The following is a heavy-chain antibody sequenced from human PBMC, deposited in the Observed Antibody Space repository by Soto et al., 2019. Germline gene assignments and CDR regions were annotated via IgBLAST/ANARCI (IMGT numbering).Heavy chain of an antibody. Sequence: QVQLVESGGGVVQPGRSLRLSCAASGFTFSSYGMHWVRQAPGKGLEWVAVIWYDGSNKYYADSVKGRFTISRDNSKNKLYLQMNSLRAEDTAVYYCARDGPGMDVWGQGTTVTVSS. CDR3: ARDGPGMDV. J-gene: IGHJ6*02. V-gene: IGHV3-33*01. CDR2: IWYDGSNK. CDR1: GFTFSSYG.